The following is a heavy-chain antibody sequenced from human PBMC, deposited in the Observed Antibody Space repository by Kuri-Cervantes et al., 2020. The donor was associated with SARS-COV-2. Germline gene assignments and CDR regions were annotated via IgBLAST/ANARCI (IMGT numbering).Heavy chain of an antibody. D-gene: IGHD2-15*01. V-gene: IGHV4-59*01. CDR2: IYYSGST. J-gene: IGHJ6*02. CDR3: ARGDCSGGSCYGMDV. Sequence: SETLSLTCTVSGGSISSYYWSWVRQPPGKGLEWIGYIYYSGSTNYSPSLKSRVTISVDTSKNQFSLKLSSVTAADTAVYYCARGDCSGGSCYGMDVWGQGTTVTVSS. CDR1: GGSISSYY.